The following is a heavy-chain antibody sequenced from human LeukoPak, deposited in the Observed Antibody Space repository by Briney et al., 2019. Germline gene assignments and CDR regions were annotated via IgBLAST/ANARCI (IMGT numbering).Heavy chain of an antibody. Sequence: PGRSLRLSCTASGFTFGDYAMSWVRQAPGKGLEWVGFIRSKAYGCTTEYAASVKGRFTISRDDSKSVAYLQMDSLKNEDTTVYYCTRDTPLLLLYDYWGQGTLVTVSS. CDR1: GFTFGDYA. V-gene: IGHV3-49*04. CDR3: TRDTPLLLLYDY. J-gene: IGHJ4*02. CDR2: IRSKAYGCTT. D-gene: IGHD2-15*01.